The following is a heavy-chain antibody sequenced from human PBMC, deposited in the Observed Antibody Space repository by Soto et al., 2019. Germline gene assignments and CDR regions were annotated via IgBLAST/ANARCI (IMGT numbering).Heavy chain of an antibody. CDR2: INHSGST. Sequence: ASETLSLTCAVYGGSFSGYYWSWIRQPPGKGLEWIGEINHSGSTNYNPSLESRVTISVDTSKNQFSLKLSSVTAADTAVYYCARGGIAALFLRYYYYAMDVWGPGPTLTVSS. CDR1: GGSFSGYY. D-gene: IGHD6-25*01. V-gene: IGHV4-34*01. J-gene: IGHJ6*02. CDR3: ARGGIAALFLRYYYYAMDV.